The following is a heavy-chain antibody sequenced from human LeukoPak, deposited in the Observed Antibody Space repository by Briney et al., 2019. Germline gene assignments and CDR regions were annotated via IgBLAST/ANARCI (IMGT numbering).Heavy chain of an antibody. V-gene: IGHV4-59*12. CDR1: GGSISSSY. D-gene: IGHD4-23*01. CDR3: ARFRKDYGGNSEVGY. Sequence: KPSETLSLTCSVSGGSISSSYWSWIRQPPGKGLEWIGYIYYSGSTNYNPSLKSRVTISVDTSKNQFSLKLSSVTAADTAVYYCARFRKDYGGNSEVGYWGQGTLVTVSS. CDR2: IYYSGST. J-gene: IGHJ4*02.